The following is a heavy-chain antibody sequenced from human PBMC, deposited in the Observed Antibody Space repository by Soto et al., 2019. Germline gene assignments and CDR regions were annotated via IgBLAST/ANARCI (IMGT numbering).Heavy chain of an antibody. J-gene: IGHJ4*02. CDR2: IGVYANT. V-gene: IGHV3-23*01. CDR3: AKDSTVGSTGDYFDV. D-gene: IGHD1-26*01. Sequence: LRVSCAASGFTFSSYDMNWVRQAPGKGLEWVSAIGVYANTYYADSVKGRFTISRDDSRNTVHLQLNSLRVDDTAVYYCAKDSTVGSTGDYFDVWGQGTLVTVSS. CDR1: GFTFSSYD.